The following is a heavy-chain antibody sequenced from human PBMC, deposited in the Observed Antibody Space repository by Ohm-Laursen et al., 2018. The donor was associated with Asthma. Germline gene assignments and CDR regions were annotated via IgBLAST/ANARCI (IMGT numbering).Heavy chain of an antibody. CDR2: ISWNSGSI. V-gene: IGHV3-9*01. J-gene: IGHJ4*02. CDR3: AKGSSNDYDILTGYRY. CDR1: GFTFDDYA. Sequence: SLRLSCSASGFTFDDYAMHWVRQAPGKGLEWVSGISWNSGSIGYADSVKGRFTISKDNAKNSLYLQMNSLRAEDTALYYCAKGSSNDYDILTGYRYWGQGTLVTVSS. D-gene: IGHD3-9*01.